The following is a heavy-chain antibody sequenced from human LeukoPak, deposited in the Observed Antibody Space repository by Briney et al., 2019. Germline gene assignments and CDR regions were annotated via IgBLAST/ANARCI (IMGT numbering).Heavy chain of an antibody. V-gene: IGHV3-23*01. CDR2: ISGSGGST. Sequence: PGGSLRLSCAASGFTFSSYAMSWVRQAPGKGLEWVSAISGSGGSTYYADSVKGRFTISRDNSKNTLYLQMNSLRAEDTAVYYCAKLPYGSGSYYRRFDYWGQGTLVTVPS. J-gene: IGHJ4*02. CDR1: GFTFSSYA. CDR3: AKLPYGSGSYYRRFDY. D-gene: IGHD3-10*01.